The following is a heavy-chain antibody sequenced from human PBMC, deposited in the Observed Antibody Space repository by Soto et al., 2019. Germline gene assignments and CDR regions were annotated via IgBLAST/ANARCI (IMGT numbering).Heavy chain of an antibody. CDR2: IYYSGST. Sequence: SETLSLTCTVSGGSISSSSYYWGWIRQPPRKGLEWIGSIYYSGSTYYNPSLKSRVTISVDTSKNQFSLKLSSVTAADTAVYYCARGLDTMVRGVYYYYGMDVWGQGTTVTVSS. D-gene: IGHD3-10*01. V-gene: IGHV4-39*07. CDR1: GGSISSSSYY. J-gene: IGHJ6*02. CDR3: ARGLDTMVRGVYYYYGMDV.